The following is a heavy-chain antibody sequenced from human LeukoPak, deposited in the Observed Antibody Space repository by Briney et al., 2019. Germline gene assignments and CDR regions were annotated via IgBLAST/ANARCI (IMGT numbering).Heavy chain of an antibody. CDR3: ARENWIFDY. J-gene: IGHJ4*02. CDR2: MYRSGTT. V-gene: IGHV4-38-2*02. Sequence: SETLSLTCVVSGYSISSGYHWGWIRQPPGKGLECIGVMYRSGTTYYDPSLKSRVTISVDTSKNQISLKVRSVTATDTAIYYCARENWIFDYWGQRILVTVSS. CDR1: GYSISSGYH. D-gene: IGHD1-1*01.